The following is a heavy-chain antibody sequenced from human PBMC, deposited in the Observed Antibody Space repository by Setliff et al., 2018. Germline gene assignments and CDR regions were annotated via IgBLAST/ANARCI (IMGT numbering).Heavy chain of an antibody. CDR1: GYTFSDYG. CDR2: ISPHTGNT. J-gene: IGHJ4*02. CDR3: SRLVRYCTTTTCQRASGAEL. Sequence: ASVKVSCKASGYTFSDYGISWVRQAPGQGLEWMGWISPHTGNTFYAPQFQGRVIMTTDTSTNTAYMELKSLRSDDTAVYYCSRLVRYCTTTTCQRASGAELWGQGTLVTVSS. D-gene: IGHD2-8*01. V-gene: IGHV1-18*01.